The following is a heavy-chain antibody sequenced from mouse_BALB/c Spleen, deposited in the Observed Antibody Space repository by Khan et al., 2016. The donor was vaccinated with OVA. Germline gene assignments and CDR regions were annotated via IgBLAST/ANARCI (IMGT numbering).Heavy chain of an antibody. CDR1: GYTFTDFT. J-gene: IGHJ3*01. CDR3: SRGGGGDRFLY. Sequence: QVQLKQSGTELVRPGVSVKISCKGSGYTFTDFTMHWMKQSHAMSLEWIGVISTYYGDADYNQKFKGKATMTVDKSSNTAYMELARLTSEDSAIYYWSRGGGGDRFLYWGQGTLVTVSA. V-gene: IGHV1S137*01. CDR2: ISTYYGDA.